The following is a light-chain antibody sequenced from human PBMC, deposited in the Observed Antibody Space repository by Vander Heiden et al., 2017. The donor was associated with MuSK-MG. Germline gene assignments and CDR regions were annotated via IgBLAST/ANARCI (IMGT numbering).Light chain of an antibody. V-gene: IGKV2D-29*01. CDR3: RQSIQLPLT. Sequence: DIVMTQAPRALSVTPGQPASISCKSSQSLLHSDGKNYLYWYLQKSGQPPQLLIYEVSNRRSGVPDRFSGSGSGTDFTLKISRVEAEDVGVYYCRQSIQLPLTFGGGTKVEIK. CDR2: EVS. J-gene: IGKJ4*01. CDR1: QSLLHSDGKNY.